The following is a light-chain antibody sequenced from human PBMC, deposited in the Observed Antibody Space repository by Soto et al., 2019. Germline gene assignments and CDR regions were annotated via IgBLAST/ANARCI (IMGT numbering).Light chain of an antibody. CDR2: DVN. V-gene: IGLV2-23*02. Sequence: QSALTQPASVSGSPGQSITISCTGTSSDVGGYNLVSWYQQYPDKAPKLMIFDVNTRPSGVSNRFSGSKSGNTASLTISWLQAEDEADYYCCSYAGSSIVVFGGGTKVTVL. CDR1: SSDVGGYNL. CDR3: CSYAGSSIVV. J-gene: IGLJ2*01.